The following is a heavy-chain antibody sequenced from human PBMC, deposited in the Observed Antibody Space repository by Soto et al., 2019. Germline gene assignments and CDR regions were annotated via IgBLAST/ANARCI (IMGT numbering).Heavy chain of an antibody. J-gene: IGHJ4*02. CDR1: GFIFDDYA. Sequence: EAQLLESGGGVVQPGGSLRLSCIASGFIFDDYAIHWVRQVPGKGLEWVSGIDWNRATTGYADSVKGRFTLSRDNARNSVLLQMNSLRPEDTALYYCVKDVGSRHYDFTNFDSWGQGTLVTVSS. D-gene: IGHD3-3*01. CDR2: IDWNRATT. V-gene: IGHV3-9*01. CDR3: VKDVGSRHYDFTNFDS.